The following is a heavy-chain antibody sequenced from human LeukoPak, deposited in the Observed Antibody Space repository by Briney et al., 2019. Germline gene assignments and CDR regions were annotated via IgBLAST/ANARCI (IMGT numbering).Heavy chain of an antibody. D-gene: IGHD6-19*01. V-gene: IGHV3-30*18. Sequence: GRSLRLSCAASGFTFSTYGMHWVRQAPGKGLEWLAVISYDGRNQYTTDSVKGRFTISRDNSKNTMYLEMNSLRAEDTAVYYCAKVLPQHTSGWPGPDYWGQGTLVTVSS. J-gene: IGHJ4*02. CDR3: AKVLPQHTSGWPGPDY. CDR2: ISYDGRNQ. CDR1: GFTFSTYG.